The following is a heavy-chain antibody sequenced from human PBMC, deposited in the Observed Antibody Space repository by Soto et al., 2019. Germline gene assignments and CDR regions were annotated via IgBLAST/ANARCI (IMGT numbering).Heavy chain of an antibody. CDR2: ISSSADTI. J-gene: IGHJ4*02. CDR3: ARVVRVGAMIY. CDR1: GFSFSDYY. Sequence: QVQLVESGGGLVKPGGSLRLSCAASGFSFSDYYMSWIRQAPGKGPEWLAYISSSADTIYYADSVKGRFSISRDNAKNTLYLQMNSLRAEDTAVYYCARVVRVGAMIYWGQGTLVSVSS. V-gene: IGHV3-11*01. D-gene: IGHD1-26*01.